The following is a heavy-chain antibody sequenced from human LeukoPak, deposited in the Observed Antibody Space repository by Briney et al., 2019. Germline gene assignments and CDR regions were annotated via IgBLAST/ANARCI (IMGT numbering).Heavy chain of an antibody. V-gene: IGHV3-23*01. CDR2: IGDNGDSR. J-gene: IGHJ4*02. Sequence: GGSLRLSCVASGFTFSTSAMNWVRQAPGKGLEWVSGIGDNGDSRYYADSVKGRFNISRDNSMNTLYLQMSNLRAEDTAVYYCTKTWGSKGSDFWGQGALVTVSS. CDR1: GFTFSTSA. CDR3: TKTWGSKGSDF. D-gene: IGHD7-27*01.